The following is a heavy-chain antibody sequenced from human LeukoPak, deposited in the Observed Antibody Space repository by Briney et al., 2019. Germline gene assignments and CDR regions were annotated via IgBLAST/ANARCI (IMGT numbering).Heavy chain of an antibody. CDR1: GFTFSTYG. D-gene: IGHD2-2*01. Sequence: KPGGSLRLSCAASGFTFSTYGMHWVRQASGKGLEWVGRIRSKANSYATAYGASVKGRFTVSRDDSRNTAYLQMNSLKTEDTAVYYCSSGGYCTSTSCYGEHWGQGTLVTVSS. CDR3: SSGGYCTSTSCYGEH. J-gene: IGHJ4*02. CDR2: IRSKANSYAT. V-gene: IGHV3-73*01.